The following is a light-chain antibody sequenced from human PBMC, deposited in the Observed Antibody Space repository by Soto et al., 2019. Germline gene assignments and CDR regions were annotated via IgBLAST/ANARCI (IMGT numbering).Light chain of an antibody. V-gene: IGKV3D-15*01. CDR1: QSVSSN. CDR2: GAS. J-gene: IGKJ1*01. Sequence: EIVMPHSPATLSVSPGERATLSCRASQSVSSNLAWYQQKPGQAPRLLIYGASTRATGIPARFSGSGSGTEFTLTISSLQSEDVAVYYCQQYNNWPWTFGQGTKVEIK. CDR3: QQYNNWPWT.